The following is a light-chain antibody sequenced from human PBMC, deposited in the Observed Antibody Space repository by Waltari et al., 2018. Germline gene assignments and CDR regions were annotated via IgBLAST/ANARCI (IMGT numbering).Light chain of an antibody. V-gene: IGLV4-69*01. CDR2: VNSDGSH. CDR1: GHSGNI. J-gene: IGLJ3*02. CDR3: QTGGHGTWV. Sequence: GHSGNIIAWHQQQPEKGPRFLMKVNSDGSHTKGDEIPDRFSGSSSGADRYLTISSVQSEDEADYYCQTGGHGTWVFGGGTKLTVL.